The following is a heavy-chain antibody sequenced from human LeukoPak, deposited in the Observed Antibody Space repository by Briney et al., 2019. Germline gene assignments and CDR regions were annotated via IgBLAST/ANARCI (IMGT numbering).Heavy chain of an antibody. J-gene: IGHJ5*02. CDR3: ARARRDCSGGSCYPDYNWFDP. Sequence: GGSLRLSCAASGFTFSSYEMNWVRQAPGKGLDWVSYISSSGSAIYYADSVRGRFTISRDNAKNSLYLQMNSLRAEDTAVYYCARARRDCSGGSCYPDYNWFDPWGQGTLDTVSS. CDR2: ISSSGSAI. D-gene: IGHD2-15*01. V-gene: IGHV3-48*03. CDR1: GFTFSSYE.